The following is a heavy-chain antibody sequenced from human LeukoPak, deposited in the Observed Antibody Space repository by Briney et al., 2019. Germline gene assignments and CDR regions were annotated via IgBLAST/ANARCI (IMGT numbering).Heavy chain of an antibody. CDR3: AKDDYGYFAPVFDY. V-gene: IGHV3-43*01. D-gene: IGHD4-17*01. CDR2: VNWEGDTT. Sequence: GGSLRLPCGASGFTFNTYSMHWVRHAPGKGLEWVSLVNWEGDTTYYADSVKGRFTISRDNRKNVLYLEMNSLRAEDTALYNCAKDDYGYFAPVFDYWGQGTLVTVSS. CDR1: GFTFNTYS. J-gene: IGHJ4*02.